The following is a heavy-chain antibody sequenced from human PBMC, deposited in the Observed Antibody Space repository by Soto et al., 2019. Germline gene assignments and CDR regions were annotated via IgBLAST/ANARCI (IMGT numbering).Heavy chain of an antibody. J-gene: IGHJ6*02. V-gene: IGHV1-3*01. CDR3: ASLRHSPSYYYYYGMDV. Sequence: QVQLVQSGAEVKKPGASVKVSCKASGYTFTSYAMHSVRQAPGQRLEWMGWINAGNGNTKYSQKFQGRVTITRDTSASTAYMELSSLRSEDTAVYYCASLRHSPSYYYYYGMDVWGQGTTVTVSS. CDR2: INAGNGNT. D-gene: IGHD5-18*01. CDR1: GYTFTSYA.